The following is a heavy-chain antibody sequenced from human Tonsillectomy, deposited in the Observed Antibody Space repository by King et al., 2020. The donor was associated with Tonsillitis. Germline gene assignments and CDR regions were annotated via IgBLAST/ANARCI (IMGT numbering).Heavy chain of an antibody. CDR3: ASGASRTAVTGTPY. D-gene: IGHD6-19*01. CDR1: EFSVSTHY. CDR2: INNPEST. J-gene: IGHJ4*02. V-gene: IGHV3-66*01. Sequence: VQLVESGGGLVQPGGSLRLSCAASEFSVSTHYMTWVRQAPGKGLEWVSIINNPESTHYGDSVKGRFTVSRDDSKNTVYLQMNSLRAEDTAVYYCASGASRTAVTGTPYGGQGTLVTASS.